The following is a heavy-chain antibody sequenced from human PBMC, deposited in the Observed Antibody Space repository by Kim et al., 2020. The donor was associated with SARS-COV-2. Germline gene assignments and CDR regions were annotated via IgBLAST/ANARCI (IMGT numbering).Heavy chain of an antibody. CDR2: ITGTGGGT. CDR1: GFTFSNYP. Sequence: GGSLRLSCAASGFTFSNYPMSWVRQSPGKGLEWVSAITGTGGGTYYADSVKGRFTISRDSSTSTVYLQMNSLRVEDTARYFCAKDRSDGYNYGWYFDLWGRGTLVTVPS. CDR3: AKDRSDGYNYGWYFDL. D-gene: IGHD5-12*01. J-gene: IGHJ2*01. V-gene: IGHV3-23*01.